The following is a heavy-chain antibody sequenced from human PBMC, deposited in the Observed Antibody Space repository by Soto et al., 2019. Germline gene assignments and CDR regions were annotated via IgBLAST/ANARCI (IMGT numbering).Heavy chain of an antibody. Sequence: GGSLRLSCAASGFTFSSYGMHGVRQAPGKGLEWVAVIWYDGSNKYYADSVKGRFTISRDNSKNTLYLQMNSLRAEDTAVYYCARGVVCSGGSCYPEPYSDSWRQGPLVTVS. CDR1: GFTFSSYG. CDR2: IWYDGSNK. D-gene: IGHD2-15*01. V-gene: IGHV3-33*01. CDR3: ARGVVCSGGSCYPEPYSDS. J-gene: IGHJ4*02.